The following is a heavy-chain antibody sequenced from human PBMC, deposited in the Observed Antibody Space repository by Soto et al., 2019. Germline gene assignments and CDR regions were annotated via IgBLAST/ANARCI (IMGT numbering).Heavy chain of an antibody. D-gene: IGHD4-17*01. CDR3: ARDRGYGDYPHHFDY. V-gene: IGHV4-59*01. CDR2: IYYSGST. Sequence: SETLSLTCTVSGGSISSYYWSWIRQPPGKGLEWIGYIYYSGSTNYNPSLKSRVTITVDTSKNQFSLKLSSVTAADTAVYYCARDRGYGDYPHHFDYWGQGTLVTVSS. CDR1: GGSISSYY. J-gene: IGHJ4*02.